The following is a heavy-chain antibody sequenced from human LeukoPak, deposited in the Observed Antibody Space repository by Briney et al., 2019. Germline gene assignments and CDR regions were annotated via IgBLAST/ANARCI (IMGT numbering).Heavy chain of an antibody. J-gene: IGHJ4*02. Sequence: SETLSLTCTVSGGSISSYYWSWIRQPPGKGLEWIGYIYYSGSTNYNPSLKGRVTISVDTSKNQFSLKLSSVTAADTAVYYCARSLLPAAMPYFDYWGQGTLVTVSS. CDR3: ARSLLPAAMPYFDY. CDR2: IYYSGST. CDR1: GGSISSYY. V-gene: IGHV4-59*01. D-gene: IGHD2-2*01.